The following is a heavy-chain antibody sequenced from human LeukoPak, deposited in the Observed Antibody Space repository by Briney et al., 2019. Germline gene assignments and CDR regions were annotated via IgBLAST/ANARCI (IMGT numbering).Heavy chain of an antibody. CDR3: ARDLCYYDSSGYSY. V-gene: IGHV3-7*01. Sequence: PGGSLRLPCAASGFTFSSYAMSWVRQAPGKGLEWVANIKQDGSEKYYVHSVKGRFTISRDNAKNSLYLQMNILRAEDTAVYYCARDLCYYDSSGYSYWGQGTLVTVSS. CDR1: GFTFSSYA. D-gene: IGHD3-22*01. J-gene: IGHJ4*02. CDR2: IKQDGSEK.